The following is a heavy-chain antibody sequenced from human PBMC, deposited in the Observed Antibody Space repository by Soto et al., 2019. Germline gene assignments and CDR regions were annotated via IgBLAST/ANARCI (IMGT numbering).Heavy chain of an antibody. CDR3: ARDRYRIIAVPPYGMDV. D-gene: IGHD3-16*02. CDR1: GFTFSSYE. V-gene: IGHV3-48*03. Sequence: EVQLAESGGGLVQPGGSLRLSCGVSGFTFSSYEMNWVRQAPGKRLEWVSYISSSGTTIYYADSVKGRFTMSRDNAKNSLYLQMNSLRVEDTAVYYCARDRYRIIAVPPYGMDVWGQGTTVTVSS. J-gene: IGHJ6*02. CDR2: ISSSGTTI.